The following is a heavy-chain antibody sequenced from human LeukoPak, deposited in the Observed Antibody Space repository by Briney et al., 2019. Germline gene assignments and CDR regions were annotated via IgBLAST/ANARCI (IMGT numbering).Heavy chain of an antibody. CDR2: INHSGST. D-gene: IGHD3-22*01. V-gene: IGHV4-34*01. CDR3: ARALIVGYYYYYGMDV. J-gene: IGHJ6*02. Sequence: SETLSLSCAVYGGSFSGYYWSWIRQPPGKRLEWIGEINHSGSTNYNPSLKSRVTISVDTSKNQFSLKLSSVTAADTAVYYCARALIVGYYYYYGMDVWGQGTTVTVSS. CDR1: GGSFSGYY.